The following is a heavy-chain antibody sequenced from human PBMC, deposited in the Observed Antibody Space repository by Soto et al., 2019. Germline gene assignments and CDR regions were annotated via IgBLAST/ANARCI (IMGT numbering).Heavy chain of an antibody. CDR1: GFSGSDHY. V-gene: IGHV3-66*01. CDR3: ARVDTLTAGVHY. CDR2: IYSDAST. J-gene: IGHJ4*02. Sequence: AGGAPKLSCAGAGFSGSDHYNSLGRPGPGKGLEWVSLIYSDASTYYADSVKGRFTISRDNSKNILFLQMNSLRAEDTAVYYCARVDTLTAGVHYWGLGTLVSVSS. D-gene: IGHD6-13*01.